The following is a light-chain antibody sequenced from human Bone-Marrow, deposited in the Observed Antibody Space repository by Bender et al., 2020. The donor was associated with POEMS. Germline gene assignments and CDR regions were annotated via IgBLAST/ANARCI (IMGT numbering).Light chain of an antibody. CDR3: NSYAGGNTVV. CDR1: KVGDTY. CDR2: QDT. V-gene: IGLV3-1*01. Sequence: SYGLTQPPSLSVSPGQTASISCSGRKVGDTYANWYQQRPGQSPILVIYQDTKRPSGVPPRFSGSKSGTTASLTVSGLQAEDEADYYCNSYAGGNTVVFGGGTKLTVL. J-gene: IGLJ2*01.